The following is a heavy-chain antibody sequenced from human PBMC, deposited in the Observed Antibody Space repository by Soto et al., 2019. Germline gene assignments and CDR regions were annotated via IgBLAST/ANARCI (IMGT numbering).Heavy chain of an antibody. J-gene: IGHJ5*02. V-gene: IGHV1-8*01. CDR3: ARTSEILRADDP. Sequence: QVQLEQSGAEVKKPGASVKVSCKASGYSFAHFDINWVRQATGQGLEWMGWVNTHSGNTGYAQKFQGRVTMTRGTSTRTAYMALNSLGPEDKAIYYCARTSEILRADDPWGQSTLVTVSP. CDR1: GYSFAHFD. CDR2: VNTHSGNT. D-gene: IGHD3-3*01.